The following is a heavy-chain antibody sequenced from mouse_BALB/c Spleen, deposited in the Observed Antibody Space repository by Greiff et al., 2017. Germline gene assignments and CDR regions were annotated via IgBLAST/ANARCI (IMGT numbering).Heavy chain of an antibody. CDR1: GFTFSSYA. V-gene: IGHV5-9-3*01. D-gene: IGHD1-1*01. CDR3: ARRYYGSSIFDY. J-gene: IGHJ2*01. CDR2: ISSGGSYT. Sequence: EVKLVESGGGLVKPGGSLKLSCAASGFTFSSYAMSWVRQTPEKRLEWVATISSGGSYTYYPDSVKGRFTISRDNAKNTLYLQMSSLRSEDTAMYYCARRYYGSSIFDYWGQGTTLTVSS.